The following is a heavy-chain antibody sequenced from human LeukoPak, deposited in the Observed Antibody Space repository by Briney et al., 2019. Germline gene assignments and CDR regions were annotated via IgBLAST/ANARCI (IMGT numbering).Heavy chain of an antibody. V-gene: IGHV3-30*02. CDR2: IRYDGSNK. Sequence: QAGGSLRLSCAASGFTFSSYGMHWVRQAPGKGLEWVAFIRYDGSNKYYADSVKGRFTISRDNSKNMVYLQMNSLRAEDTAVYYCARDRGFHWGQGTLVTVSS. J-gene: IGHJ4*02. CDR1: GFTFSSYG. D-gene: IGHD3-16*01. CDR3: ARDRGFH.